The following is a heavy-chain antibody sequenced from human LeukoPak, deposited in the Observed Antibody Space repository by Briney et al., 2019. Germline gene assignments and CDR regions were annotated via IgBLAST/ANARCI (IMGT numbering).Heavy chain of an antibody. J-gene: IGHJ2*01. CDR2: IYTSGST. CDR1: GGSIRSHY. V-gene: IGHV4-4*07. CDR3: ARSTYWYFDL. Sequence: PSETLSLTCSVSGGSIRSHYWSWIRQPPGKGLEWIGRIYTSGSTNYNPSLKSRVTMSVDTSKNQFSLKLSSVTAADTAVYYCARSTYWYFDLWGRGTLVTVYS.